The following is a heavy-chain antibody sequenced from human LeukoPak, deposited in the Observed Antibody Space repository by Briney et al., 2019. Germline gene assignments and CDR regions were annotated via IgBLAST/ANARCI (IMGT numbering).Heavy chain of an antibody. CDR1: GYTVTELS. Sequence: ASVKVSCKVSGYTVTELSMRWVRQAPGKGLEWMGGFDPEDGETVYAQNFQGRVTMTEDTSTDTAYMELSRLRSEDTAVYYCAGGGVTAILDYWGQGTPVTVSS. J-gene: IGHJ4*02. CDR2: FDPEDGET. D-gene: IGHD2-21*02. CDR3: AGGGVTAILDY. V-gene: IGHV1-24*01.